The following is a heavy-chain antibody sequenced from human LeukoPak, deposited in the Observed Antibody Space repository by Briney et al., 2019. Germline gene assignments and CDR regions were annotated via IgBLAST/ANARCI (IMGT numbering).Heavy chain of an antibody. D-gene: IGHD6-19*01. J-gene: IGHJ4*02. CDR3: AKDIAPPSSGTFDY. CDR2: ISWNGGSI. V-gene: IGHV3-9*01. CDR1: GFTFDDYA. Sequence: GGSLRLSCTASGFTFDDYAMHWVRQAPGKGLEWGSSISWNGGSIGYADSVKGRFTISKDDAKNSLYLQMNSLRPEDTALYYCAKDIAPPSSGTFDYWGQGTLVTVSS.